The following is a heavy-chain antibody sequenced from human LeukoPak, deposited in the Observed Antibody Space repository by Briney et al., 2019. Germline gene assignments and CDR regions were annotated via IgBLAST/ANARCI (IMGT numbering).Heavy chain of an antibody. CDR2: IKKDGSES. CDR3: ARGTLNIPGEHGAFDY. D-gene: IGHD1-14*01. Sequence: GGSLRLSCAASGFTFRIYWMTWVRQAPGKGLEWVANIKKDGSESNYVDSVKGRFTISRDNAKKSLHLQMNSLRAKDTAVYYCARGTLNIPGEHGAFDYWGQGTLVTVSS. CDR1: GFTFRIYW. J-gene: IGHJ4*02. V-gene: IGHV3-7*01.